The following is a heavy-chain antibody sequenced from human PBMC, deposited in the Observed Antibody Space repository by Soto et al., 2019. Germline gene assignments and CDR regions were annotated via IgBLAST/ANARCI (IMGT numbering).Heavy chain of an antibody. J-gene: IGHJ3*02. Sequence: ASVKVSCKASGYTFTGYYMHWERQAPGQGLEWMGWINPNSGGTNYAQKFQGRVTMTRDTSISTAYMELSRLRSDDTAVYYCASLMPGGWSIFGDAFDIWGQGTMVTVSS. V-gene: IGHV1-2*02. D-gene: IGHD6-19*01. CDR3: ASLMPGGWSIFGDAFDI. CDR2: INPNSGGT. CDR1: GYTFTGYY.